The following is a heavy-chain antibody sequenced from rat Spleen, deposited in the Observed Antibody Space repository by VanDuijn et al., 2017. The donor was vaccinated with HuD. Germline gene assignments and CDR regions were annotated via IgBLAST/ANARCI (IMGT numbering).Heavy chain of an antibody. CDR1: GFTFNTYW. CDR2: ITNTGGNT. CDR3: TRKDYHTGDYFDY. V-gene: IGHV5-31*01. Sequence: EVLLKESGGGLVQPGRSVKLSCVASGFTFNTYWMNWIRQAPGKGLEWVASITNTGGNTHYPESVKGRFTVSRDNAKSTLYLQMNSLRSEDTATYYCTRKDYHTGDYFDYWGQGVMVTVSS. J-gene: IGHJ2*01. D-gene: IGHD1-12*01.